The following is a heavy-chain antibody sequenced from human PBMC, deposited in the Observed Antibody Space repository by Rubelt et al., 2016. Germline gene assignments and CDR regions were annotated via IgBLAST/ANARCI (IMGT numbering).Heavy chain of an antibody. Sequence: QVQLQESGPGLVKPSETLSLTCTVSGGSISTYYWSWIRHPPGKGLEWIGYIFYSGSANYNPSFKSRVTIPVDTSKNQFSLKLSSVTAADTAVYYCARDVPLGYWGQGTLVTVSS. CDR2: IFYSGSA. V-gene: IGHV4-59*01. CDR1: GGSISTYY. J-gene: IGHJ4*02. CDR3: ARDVPLGY. D-gene: IGHD3-16*01.